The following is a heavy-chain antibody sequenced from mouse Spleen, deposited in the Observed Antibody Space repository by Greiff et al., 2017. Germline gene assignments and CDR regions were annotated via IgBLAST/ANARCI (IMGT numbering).Heavy chain of an antibody. CDR1: GYTFTSYW. J-gene: IGHJ1*01. V-gene: IGHV1-59*01. CDR3: ARRNYSYYSYDGDWYFDV. D-gene: IGHD2-12*01. Sequence: VQLQQPGAELVRPGTSVKLSCKASGYTFTSYWMHWVKQRPGQGLEWIGVIDPSDSYTNYNQKFKGKATLTVDTSSSTAYMQLSSLTSEDSAVYYCARRNYSYYSYDGDWYFDVWGAGTTVTVSS. CDR2: IDPSDSYT.